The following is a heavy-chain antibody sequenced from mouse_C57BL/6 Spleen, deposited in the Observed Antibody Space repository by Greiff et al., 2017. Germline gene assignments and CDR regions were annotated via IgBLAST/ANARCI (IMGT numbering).Heavy chain of an antibody. CDR3: ARGHSYGSSYWYFDV. CDR2: ISYDGSN. J-gene: IGHJ1*03. CDR1: GYSITSGYY. Sequence: EVKLQESGPGLVKPSQSLSLTCSVTGYSITSGYYWNWIRQFPGNKLEWMGYISYDGSNNYNPSLKNRISITRDTSKNQFFLKLNSVTTEDTATYYCARGHSYGSSYWYFDVWGTGTTVTVSS. V-gene: IGHV3-6*01. D-gene: IGHD1-1*01.